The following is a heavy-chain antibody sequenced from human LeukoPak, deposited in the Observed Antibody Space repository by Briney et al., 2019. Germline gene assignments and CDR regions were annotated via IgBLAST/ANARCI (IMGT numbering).Heavy chain of an antibody. CDR1: GYTFTCYD. CDR3: ARGPESYYGSGSHFDP. D-gene: IGHD3-10*01. Sequence: GASVKVSCKASGYTFTCYDINWVRQATGQGLEWMGWMNPNSGNTGYAQKFQGRVTMTRSTSISTAYMELSSLRSEDTAVYYCARGPESYYGSGSHFDPWGQGTLVTVSS. CDR2: MNPNSGNT. J-gene: IGHJ5*02. V-gene: IGHV1-8*01.